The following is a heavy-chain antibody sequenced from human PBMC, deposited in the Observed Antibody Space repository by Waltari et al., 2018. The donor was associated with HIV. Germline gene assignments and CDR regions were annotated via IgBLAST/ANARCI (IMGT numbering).Heavy chain of an antibody. CDR3: ASIAYCGGDCYPRGMDV. D-gene: IGHD2-21*02. J-gene: IGHJ6*02. V-gene: IGHV3-66*01. Sequence: EVQLVESGGGLVQPGGSLRLSCAASGFTVSSNYMSWVRQAPGKGLEWVSVIYSGGSTYYADSVKGRFTISRDNSKNTLYLQMNSLRAEDTAVYYCASIAYCGGDCYPRGMDVWGQGPRSPSP. CDR2: IYSGGST. CDR1: GFTVSSNY.